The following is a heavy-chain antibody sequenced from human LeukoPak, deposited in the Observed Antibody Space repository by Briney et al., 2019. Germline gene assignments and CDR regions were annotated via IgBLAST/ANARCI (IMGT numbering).Heavy chain of an antibody. CDR2: IYYSGST. D-gene: IGHD5-24*01. V-gene: IGHV4-39*07. Sequence: SETLSLTCTVSGGSISSSSYYWGWIRQPPGKGLEWIGSIYYSGSTYYNPSLKSRVTISVDTSKNQFSLKLSSVTAADTAVYYCARLREIQKRWLQTKADYWGQGTLVTVSS. CDR1: GGSISSSSYY. CDR3: ARLREIQKRWLQTKADY. J-gene: IGHJ4*02.